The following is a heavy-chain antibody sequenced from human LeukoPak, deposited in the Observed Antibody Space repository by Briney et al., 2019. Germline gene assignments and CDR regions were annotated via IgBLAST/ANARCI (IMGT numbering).Heavy chain of an antibody. CDR1: GFTFSSFY. CDR2: IKQDGSDK. V-gene: IGHV3-7*01. D-gene: IGHD4-17*01. CDR3: ARTTILDY. Sequence: GGSLRLSCAASGFTFSSFYMTWVRQAPGKGLEWVATIKQDGSDKHYVDSVKGRFIISRDNAKNSLYLQMNSLRAEDTAVYYCARTTILDYWGQGTLVSVSS. J-gene: IGHJ4*02.